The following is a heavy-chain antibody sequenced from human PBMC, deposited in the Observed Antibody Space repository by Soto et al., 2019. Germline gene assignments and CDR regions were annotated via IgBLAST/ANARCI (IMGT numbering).Heavy chain of an antibody. CDR2: ISGSGGIT. D-gene: IGHD3-22*01. CDR3: AKDRYLDHDSRGYLFDN. V-gene: IGHV3-23*01. Sequence: GGSLRLSCAASGFTFSSYAMSWVRQAPGKGLEWVSAISGSGGITYYADSVKGRFTISRDNSKNMLYLQMNSLRAEDTAVYYCAKDRYLDHDSRGYLFDNWGQGTLVTVSS. CDR1: GFTFSSYA. J-gene: IGHJ4*02.